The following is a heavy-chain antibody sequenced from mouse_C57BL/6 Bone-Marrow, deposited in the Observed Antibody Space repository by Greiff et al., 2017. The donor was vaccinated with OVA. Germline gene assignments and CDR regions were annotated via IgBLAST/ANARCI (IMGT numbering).Heavy chain of an antibody. V-gene: IGHV5-12*01. J-gene: IGHJ2*01. CDR1: GFTFSDYY. CDR2: LSNGGGST. D-gene: IGHD2-3*01. Sequence: DVKLVESGGGLVQPGGSLKLSCAASGFTFSDYYMYWVRQTPEKRLGWVAYLSNGGGSTFYPDTVKGRFTISRDNAKNTLYLQMSRLKSEDTAMYYCARRGRWLDYFDYWGQGTTLTVSS. CDR3: ARRGRWLDYFDY.